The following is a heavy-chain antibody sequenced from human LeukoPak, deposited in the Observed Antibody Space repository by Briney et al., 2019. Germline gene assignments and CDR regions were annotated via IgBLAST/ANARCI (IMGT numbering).Heavy chain of an antibody. D-gene: IGHD3-10*01. Sequence: GGSLRLSCAASGFTFSIYGMHWVRQAPGKGLEWVAVISFDGSDEYYAESVKGRFTISRDNSKNTLYLQMNSLRDEDTAVYYCARASRSGSYYFDYWGQGTVVTVSS. V-gene: IGHV3-30*03. CDR2: ISFDGSDE. J-gene: IGHJ4*02. CDR3: ARASRSGSYYFDY. CDR1: GFTFSIYG.